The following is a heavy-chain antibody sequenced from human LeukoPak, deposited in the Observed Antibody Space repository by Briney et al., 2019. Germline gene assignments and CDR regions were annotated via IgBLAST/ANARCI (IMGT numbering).Heavy chain of an antibody. V-gene: IGHV1-69*05. CDR2: IIPIFGTA. CDR1: GGTFSSYA. D-gene: IGHD3-10*01. J-gene: IGHJ4*02. CDR3: ARDGLFGESLDY. Sequence: SVKVSCKASGGTFSSYAISWVRQAPGQGLEWMGGIIPIFGTANYAQKFQGRVTMTRNTSISTAYMELSSLRSEDTAVYYCARDGLFGESLDYWGQGTLVTVSS.